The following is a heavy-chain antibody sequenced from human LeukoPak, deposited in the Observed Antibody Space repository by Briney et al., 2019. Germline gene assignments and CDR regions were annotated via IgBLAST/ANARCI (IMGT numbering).Heavy chain of an antibody. V-gene: IGHV4-59*08. Sequence: SETQSLTCTVSGDSITTSYWSWIRQPPGKGLEWIAYIHYSAEINYNPSLKSRVTISLDTSKNQFSLKVNSVTAADTAVYYGARLRRAGWLEYYFDYGGQGSLVTVSS. J-gene: IGHJ4*02. CDR1: GDSITTSY. CDR3: ARLRRAGWLEYYFDY. D-gene: IGHD6-19*01. CDR2: IHYSAEI.